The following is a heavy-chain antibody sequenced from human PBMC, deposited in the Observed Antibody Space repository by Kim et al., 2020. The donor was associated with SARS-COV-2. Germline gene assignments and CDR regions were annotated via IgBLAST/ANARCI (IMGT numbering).Heavy chain of an antibody. Sequence: GGSLRLSCAASGFTFSSYAMSWVRQAPGKGLEWVSVIYSGGSSTYYADSVKGRFTISRDNSKNTLYLQMNSLRAEDTAVYYCARLDWQGAIAVAGTFDYWGQGTLVTVSS. CDR1: GFTFSSYA. CDR2: IYSGGSST. D-gene: IGHD6-19*01. V-gene: IGHV3-23*03. J-gene: IGHJ4*02. CDR3: ARLDWQGAIAVAGTFDY.